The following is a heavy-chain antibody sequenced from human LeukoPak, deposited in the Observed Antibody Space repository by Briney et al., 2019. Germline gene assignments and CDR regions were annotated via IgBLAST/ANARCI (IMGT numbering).Heavy chain of an antibody. V-gene: IGHV1-69*13. CDR2: IIPIFGTA. D-gene: IGHD2-2*01. J-gene: IGHJ4*02. Sequence: GASVKVSCKASGGTFSSYAISWVRQAPGQGLEWMGGIIPIFGTANYAQKFQGRVTITADESTSTAYMELSSLRSEDTAVYYCARDNCSSTSCYWGTAIDYWGQGTLVTVSS. CDR1: GGTFSSYA. CDR3: ARDNCSSTSCYWGTAIDY.